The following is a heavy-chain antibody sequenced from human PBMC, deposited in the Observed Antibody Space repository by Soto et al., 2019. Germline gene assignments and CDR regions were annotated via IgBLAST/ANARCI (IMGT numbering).Heavy chain of an antibody. Sequence: GGSLRLSCAASGCTFSDYYMSWIRQGPGKGLEWVSYISSSGSTIYYADSVKGRFTISRDNAKNSLYLQMNSLRAEDTAVYYCARVGGDGYNWGAPNWFDPWGQGTLVTVSS. V-gene: IGHV3-11*01. CDR1: GCTFSDYY. J-gene: IGHJ5*02. D-gene: IGHD5-12*01. CDR3: ARVGGDGYNWGAPNWFDP. CDR2: ISSSGSTI.